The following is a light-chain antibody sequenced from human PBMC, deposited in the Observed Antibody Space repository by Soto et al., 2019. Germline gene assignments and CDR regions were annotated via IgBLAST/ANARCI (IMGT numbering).Light chain of an antibody. J-gene: IGKJ1*01. V-gene: IGKV4-1*01. Sequence: DIVMTQSPDSLAVSLGERATINCKSSQSVLYSSNNKNYLAWYQQKPGQPPKLLIYWASTRESGVPDRFSGSGSGTDFTLTISSLQGADRAVYYCQLYYSTPWTFGQGTKADIK. CDR2: WAS. CDR3: QLYYSTPWT. CDR1: QSVLYSSNNKNY.